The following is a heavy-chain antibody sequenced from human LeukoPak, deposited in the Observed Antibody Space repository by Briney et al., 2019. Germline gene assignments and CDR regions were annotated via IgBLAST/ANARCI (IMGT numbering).Heavy chain of an antibody. CDR1: GGSMNNYY. J-gene: IGHJ4*02. V-gene: IGHV4-59*01. CDR3: ARESDWLLDY. CDR2: IYYSGTP. Sequence: NPSETLSLTCAVSGGSMNNYYWSWIRQPPGKGLEWLASIYYSGTPTYNPSLKSRATISVDTSKNQFSLKVRSVTAADTAIYYCARESDWLLDYWGQGALVTVSS. D-gene: IGHD3-9*01.